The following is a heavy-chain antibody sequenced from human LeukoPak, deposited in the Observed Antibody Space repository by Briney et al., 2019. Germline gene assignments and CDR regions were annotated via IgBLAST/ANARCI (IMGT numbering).Heavy chain of an antibody. D-gene: IGHD3-22*01. CDR2: INPNSGGT. V-gene: IGHV1-2*02. Sequence: ASVKVSCKASGYTFTVQYIHWVRQAPGQGPEWMGWINPNSGGTNYAQKFQGRVTMTRDTSISTAYMEVSSLRSDDTAVYYCARSYSYGSSGYYGAKWGQGTLVTVSS. CDR1: GYTFTVQY. J-gene: IGHJ4*02. CDR3: ARSYSYGSSGYYGAK.